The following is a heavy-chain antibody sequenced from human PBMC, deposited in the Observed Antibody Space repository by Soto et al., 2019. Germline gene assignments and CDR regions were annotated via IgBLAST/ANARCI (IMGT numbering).Heavy chain of an antibody. Sequence: QVQLQESGPGLVKPSQTLSLTCTVSGGSISSGDYYWSWIRQPPGKGLEWIGYIYYSGSTYYNPYLTSRVTTSVDTSENQFSLKLISVTAADTAVYYCARYGGYSSSFGFGNWFDPWGQGTLVTVSS. CDR3: ARYGGYSSSFGFGNWFDP. J-gene: IGHJ5*02. CDR1: GGSISSGDYY. V-gene: IGHV4-30-4*01. D-gene: IGHD6-6*01. CDR2: IYYSGST.